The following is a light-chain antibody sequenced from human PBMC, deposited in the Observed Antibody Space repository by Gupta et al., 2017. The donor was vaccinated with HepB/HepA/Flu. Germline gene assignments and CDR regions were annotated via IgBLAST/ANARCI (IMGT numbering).Light chain of an antibody. J-gene: IGKJ3*01. CDR1: QSVSSTF. Sequence: MQSPGTLSLSPGERATLSCRASQSVSSTFLAWYQQKPGQAPRLLIYGASSTDTGIPDRFSGSGCGTDFTLTISRLEPEDFAVYYCQQDCSSPGFTFGLGTKVDIK. V-gene: IGKV3-20*01. CDR3: QQDCSSPGFT. CDR2: GAS.